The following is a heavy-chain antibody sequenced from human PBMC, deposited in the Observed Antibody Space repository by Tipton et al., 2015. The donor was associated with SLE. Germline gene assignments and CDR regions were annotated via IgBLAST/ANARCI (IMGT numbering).Heavy chain of an antibody. Sequence: TLSLTCSVSGGSIRSGSYYWTWVRQPVGKGLEWIGHVYTGGTTTYNPSLNGRVTISLDTSKNHFSLNLTSVTAADTAVYFCARSEGFQLLFQFLQHWGLGTLVTVSS. J-gene: IGHJ1*01. CDR2: VYTGGTT. CDR3: ARSEGFQLLFQFLQH. V-gene: IGHV4-61*09. D-gene: IGHD2-21*01. CDR1: GGSIRSGSYY.